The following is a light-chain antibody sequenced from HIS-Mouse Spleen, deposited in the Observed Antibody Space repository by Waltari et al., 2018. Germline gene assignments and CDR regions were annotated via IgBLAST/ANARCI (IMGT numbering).Light chain of an antibody. CDR1: QSVLYSSNNKNY. CDR2: WAS. V-gene: IGKV4-1*01. CDR3: QQYYSTLSYT. J-gene: IGKJ2*01. Sequence: DIVMTQSPDSLAVSLGERATINCKSSQSVLYSSNNKNYLAWYQQKPGQPPKLLMYWASTLESGVPDRFSGSGSGTDFTLTISSLQAEDVAVYYCQQYYSTLSYTFGQGTKLEIK.